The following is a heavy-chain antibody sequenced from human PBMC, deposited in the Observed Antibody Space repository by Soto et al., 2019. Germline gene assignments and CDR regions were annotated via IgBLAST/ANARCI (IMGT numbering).Heavy chain of an antibody. Sequence: PGGSLRLSCVASGFTFSSYSMNWLRQTPGKGLEWVSSISSSSSYTNYADSVKGRFTISRDNAKNSLYLQMNSLRAEDTAVYYCARYYYDSSGYCPFDPWGQGTLVTVS. CDR3: ARYYYDSSGYCPFDP. CDR2: ISSSSSYT. V-gene: IGHV3-21*01. J-gene: IGHJ5*02. D-gene: IGHD3-22*01. CDR1: GFTFSSYS.